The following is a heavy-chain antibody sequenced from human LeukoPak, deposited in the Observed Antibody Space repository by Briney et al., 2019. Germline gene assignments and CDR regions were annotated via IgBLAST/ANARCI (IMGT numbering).Heavy chain of an antibody. V-gene: IGHV3-30-3*01. CDR3: ARAPVVPAARGYYYYYMDV. D-gene: IGHD2-2*01. CDR2: ISYDVSNK. J-gene: IGHJ6*03. CDR1: GFTFSSYA. Sequence: HPGGSLRLSCAASGFTFSSYAMHWVRQAPGKGLEWVAVISYDVSNKYYADSVKGRFTISRDNSKNTLYLQMNSLRAEDTAVYYCARAPVVPAARGYYYYYMDVWGKGTTVTVSS.